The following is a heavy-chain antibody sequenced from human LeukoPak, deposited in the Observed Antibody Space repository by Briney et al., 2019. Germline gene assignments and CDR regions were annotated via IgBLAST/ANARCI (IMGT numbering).Heavy chain of an antibody. J-gene: IGHJ2*01. Sequence: GWSLRLSCAASGFNFNDYAMHWVRQAPGKGLEWVSGISWNSGTKAYADSVKGRFIISRDYAQRSLFLQMNSLTTEDTAFYFCAKAAADWYFDVWGRGTLVTVSS. CDR2: ISWNSGTK. D-gene: IGHD6-25*01. V-gene: IGHV3-9*01. CDR3: AKAAADWYFDV. CDR1: GFNFNDYA.